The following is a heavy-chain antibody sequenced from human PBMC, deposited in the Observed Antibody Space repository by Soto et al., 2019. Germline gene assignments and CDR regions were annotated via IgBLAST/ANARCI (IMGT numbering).Heavy chain of an antibody. Sequence: EVQLLESGGGVVQPGGSLRVSCAAAEFTFSNHAMSWVRQAPGKGLEWVSTISGTGGTIYYADSVKGRFTISRDNSKNALWLQMNSLRAEDTALYYCAKGSGNIRPYGMDVWGQGTTVTVSS. CDR1: EFTFSNHA. CDR3: AKGSGNIRPYGMDV. J-gene: IGHJ6*02. V-gene: IGHV3-23*01. CDR2: ISGTGGTI.